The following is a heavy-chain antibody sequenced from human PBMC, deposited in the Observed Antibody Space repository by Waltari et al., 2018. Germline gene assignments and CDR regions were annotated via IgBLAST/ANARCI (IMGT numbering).Heavy chain of an antibody. V-gene: IGHV1-69*05. Sequence: VQLVQSGAEVKKPGFSVEVFCKASGGTFIRHAIRLVRPSPGQGLEWMGGIIPIFGTANYAQKFQGRVTITTDESTSTAYMELSSLRSEDTAVYYCARGVVGDDFHYWGQGTLVTVSS. CDR3: ARGVVGDDFHY. D-gene: IGHD1-26*01. CDR1: GGTFIRHA. CDR2: IIPIFGTA. J-gene: IGHJ4*02.